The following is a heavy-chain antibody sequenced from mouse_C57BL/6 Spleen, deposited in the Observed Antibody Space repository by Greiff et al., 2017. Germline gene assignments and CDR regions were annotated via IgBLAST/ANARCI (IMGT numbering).Heavy chain of an antibody. J-gene: IGHJ3*01. D-gene: IGHD2-4*01. V-gene: IGHV1-80*01. CDR2: IYPGDGDT. CDR3: AREDGDYDDVAY. Sequence: QVQLQQSGAELVKPGASVKISCKASGYAFSSDWMNWVKQRPGKGLEWIGQIYPGDGDTNYNGKFKGKATLTADKSSSTAYMQLSSLTSEDSAVYFCAREDGDYDDVAYWGQGTLVTVSA. CDR1: GYAFSSDW.